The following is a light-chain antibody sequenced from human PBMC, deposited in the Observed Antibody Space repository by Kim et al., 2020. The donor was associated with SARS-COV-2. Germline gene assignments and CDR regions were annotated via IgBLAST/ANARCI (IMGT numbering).Light chain of an antibody. V-gene: IGLV3-19*01. CDR1: SLRSYY. J-gene: IGLJ3*02. Sequence: SSELTQDPAVSVALGQTVRITCQGDSLRSYYASWYQQKPGQAPVLVIYGKNNRPPGIPDRFSGSSSGNTASLTIPGTQADDEADYYCNSRDNSRYQWVFG. CDR2: GKN. CDR3: NSRDNSRYQWV.